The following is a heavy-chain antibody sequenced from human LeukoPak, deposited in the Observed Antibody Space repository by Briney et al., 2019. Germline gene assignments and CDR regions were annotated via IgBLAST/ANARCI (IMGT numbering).Heavy chain of an antibody. CDR1: GYTFTGYY. V-gene: IGHV1-2*02. Sequence: ASVKVSCKASGYTFTGYYMHWVRQAPGQGIEGRGWINPNSGGTNYAQKFQGRVTMTRDTSISTAYMELSRLRSDDTAVYYCARVYYDILTGYPWFDYWGQGTLVTVSS. CDR3: ARVYYDILTGYPWFDY. J-gene: IGHJ4*02. CDR2: INPNSGGT. D-gene: IGHD3-9*01.